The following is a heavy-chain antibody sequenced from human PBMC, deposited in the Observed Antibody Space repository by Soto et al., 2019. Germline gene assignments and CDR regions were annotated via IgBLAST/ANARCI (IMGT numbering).Heavy chain of an antibody. CDR3: ASIGYYYSSGSETRAFDI. CDR1: GFTFSSYW. D-gene: IGHD3-10*01. CDR2: INSDGSST. Sequence: EVQLVESGGGLVQPGGSLRLSCAASGFTFSSYWMHWVRQAPGKGLVWVSRINSDGSSTSYADSVKGRFTISRDNAKNTLYLQMNSLRAEDTAVYYCASIGYYYSSGSETRAFDIWGQGTMVTVSS. J-gene: IGHJ3*02. V-gene: IGHV3-74*01.